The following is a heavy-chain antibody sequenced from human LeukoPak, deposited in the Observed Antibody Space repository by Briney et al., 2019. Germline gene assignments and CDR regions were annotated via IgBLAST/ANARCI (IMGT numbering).Heavy chain of an antibody. CDR1: GFIFRNYA. V-gene: IGHV3-23*01. D-gene: IGHD3-9*01. CDR3: AKWGDYDILTGYYVSDF. J-gene: IGHJ4*02. Sequence: GGSLRLSCAASGFIFRNYAMSWVRQAPGKGLEWISAITGSGDTTYYADSVKGRFTVSRDNSKNTLYVEMNTLRAEDTAVYYCAKWGDYDILTGYYVSDFWGQGTLVTVSS. CDR2: ITGSGDTT.